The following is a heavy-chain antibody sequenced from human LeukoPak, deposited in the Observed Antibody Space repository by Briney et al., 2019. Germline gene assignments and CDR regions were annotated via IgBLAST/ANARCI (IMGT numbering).Heavy chain of an antibody. V-gene: IGHV3-21*01. CDR3: ARGLRSGSPFDY. CDR1: GFTFRSYT. J-gene: IGHJ4*02. CDR2: ISSSSSYI. D-gene: IGHD3-10*02. Sequence: GGSLRLSCAASGFTFRSYTMNWVRQAPGKGLEGVPSISSSSSYIYYADSVKGRLTISRDNAKNSLYLQMNSLRAEDTAVYYCARGLRSGSPFDYWGQGTLVTVSS.